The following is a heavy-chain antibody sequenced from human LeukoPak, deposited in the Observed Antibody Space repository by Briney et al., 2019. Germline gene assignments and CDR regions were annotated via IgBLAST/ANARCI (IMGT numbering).Heavy chain of an antibody. J-gene: IGHJ6*03. CDR2: ISSSGSTI. CDR1: GFTFSSYE. D-gene: IGHD6-19*01. CDR3: AKVRYSSGGMDV. Sequence: QPGGSLRLSCAASGFTFSSYEMNWVRQAPGKGLEWVSYISSSGSTIYYADSVKGRFTISRDNSKNTLYLQMNSLRAEDTAVYYCAKVRYSSGGMDVWGKGTTVTVSS. V-gene: IGHV3-48*03.